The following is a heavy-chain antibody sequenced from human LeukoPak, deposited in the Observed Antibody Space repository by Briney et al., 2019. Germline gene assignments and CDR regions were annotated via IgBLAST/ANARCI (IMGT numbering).Heavy chain of an antibody. J-gene: IGHJ4*02. CDR1: RFTSSTYA. Sequence: GGSLRLSCEVSRFTSSTYAMHWVRQTPGKGLEWVAVISYDGSNPYYADSVKGRFTISRDNSKNTLYLQMNSLRGDDTAVFYCAKEGAAAGTFDYWGQGTLVTVSS. CDR2: ISYDGSNP. D-gene: IGHD6-13*01. CDR3: AKEGAAAGTFDY. V-gene: IGHV3-30*04.